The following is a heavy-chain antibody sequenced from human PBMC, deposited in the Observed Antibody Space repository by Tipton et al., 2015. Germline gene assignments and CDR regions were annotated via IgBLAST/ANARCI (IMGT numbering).Heavy chain of an antibody. V-gene: IGHV5-51*01. CDR3: ARQILYYYDNSYYPTGYFDY. Sequence: QSGAEVKKPGESLKISCKGSGYSFTSYWIVWVRQMPGKGLEWMGIIYPGDSDTSYSPSFQGQVTISVDKSISTAYLQWSSLKASDTAMYYCARQILYYYDNSYYPTGYFDYWGQGTLVTVSS. J-gene: IGHJ4*02. CDR2: IYPGDSDT. CDR1: GYSFTSYW. D-gene: IGHD3-22*01.